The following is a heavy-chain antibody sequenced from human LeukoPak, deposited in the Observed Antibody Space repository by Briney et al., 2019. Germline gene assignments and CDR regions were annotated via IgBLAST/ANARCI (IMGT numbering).Heavy chain of an antibody. J-gene: IGHJ5*02. V-gene: IGHV1-8*03. CDR1: GYTFTSYD. CDR3: ARRLGSSWNNWFDP. D-gene: IGHD6-13*01. CDR2: MNPDSGNS. Sequence: ASVKVSCKASGYTFTSYDINWVRQATGQGLEWMGWMNPDSGNSGYAQKFQGRVTITRNTSINTAYMELSSLRSEDTAVYYCARRLGSSWNNWFDPWGQGTLVTVSS.